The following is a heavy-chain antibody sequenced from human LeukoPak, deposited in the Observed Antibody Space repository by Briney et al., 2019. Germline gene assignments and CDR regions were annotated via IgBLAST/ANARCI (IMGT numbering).Heavy chain of an antibody. CDR3: ARRPPALGAFDI. V-gene: IGHV4-39*01. CDR1: GGSISRSFYY. J-gene: IGHJ3*02. CDR2: IYYSDSGTM. Sequence: ATETLSLTCTVSGGSISRSFYYWGWIRQSPGKGLEWIRSIYYSDSGTMYYNPSLKSRVTMSADTSKNQFSLRVSSVTAADTAVYYCARRPPALGAFDIWGQGTMVSVSS.